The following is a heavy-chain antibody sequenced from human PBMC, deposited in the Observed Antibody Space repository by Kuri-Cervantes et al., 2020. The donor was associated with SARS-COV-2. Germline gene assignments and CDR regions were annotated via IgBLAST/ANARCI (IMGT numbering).Heavy chain of an antibody. D-gene: IGHD7-27*01. J-gene: IGHJ4*02. CDR1: GFTFSSYW. CDR2: IKQDGSEK. CDR3: ARDILSLLGTHYFDY. V-gene: IGHV3-7*01. Sequence: ETLSLTCAASGFTFSSYWMSWVRQAPGKGLEWVANIKQDGSEKYYVDSVKGRFTISRDNAKNSLYLQMNSLRAEDTAVYYCARDILSLLGTHYFDYWGQGTLVTVSS.